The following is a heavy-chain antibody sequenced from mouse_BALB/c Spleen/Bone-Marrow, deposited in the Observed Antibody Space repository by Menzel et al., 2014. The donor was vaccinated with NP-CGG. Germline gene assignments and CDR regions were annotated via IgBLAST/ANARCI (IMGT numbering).Heavy chain of an antibody. CDR1: GFNIKDTY. Sequence: VQLQQPGAELVKPGASAKLSCTASGFNIKDTYMHWVKQRPEQGLEWIGRIDPANGYTKYDPKFQGKATITADTSSNTAYLQLSSLTSEDTAVYYCARLGYRYGYWFFDVWGAGTTVTVSS. V-gene: IGHV14-3*02. D-gene: IGHD2-14*01. CDR2: IDPANGYT. CDR3: ARLGYRYGYWFFDV. J-gene: IGHJ1*01.